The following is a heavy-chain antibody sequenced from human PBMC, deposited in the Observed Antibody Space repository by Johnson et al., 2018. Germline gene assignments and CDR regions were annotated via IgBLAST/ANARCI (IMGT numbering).Heavy chain of an antibody. J-gene: IGHJ3*02. D-gene: IGHD4-23*01. V-gene: IGHV3-23*01. CDR1: GFTFNIYW. CDR3: AKDMVTFPHDAFDI. CDR2: ISGSGASP. Sequence: VQLQESGGGLVQPGGSLRLSCAASGFTFNIYWMPWVRQAPGKGLAWVSAISGSGASPYYAASVKGRFTISSDNSKNTLYLQMNSLRAEDMAIYYCAKDMVTFPHDAFDIWGQGTMVTVSS.